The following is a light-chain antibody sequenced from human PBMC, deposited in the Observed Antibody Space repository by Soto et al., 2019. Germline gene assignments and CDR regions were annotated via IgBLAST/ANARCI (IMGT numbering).Light chain of an antibody. CDR3: MQSTQLPPT. J-gene: IGKJ5*01. V-gene: IGKV2D-29*02. CDR2: EVS. Sequence: DVVMTQTPLSLSVTPGQPASISCKSSQSLLHITGETFLFWYLQKPGQSPQLLIYEVSTRVSGVPDRFSGSGSGTDFTLEISRVENDDVAIYYCMQSTQLPPTLGQGTRLEIK. CDR1: QSLLHITGETF.